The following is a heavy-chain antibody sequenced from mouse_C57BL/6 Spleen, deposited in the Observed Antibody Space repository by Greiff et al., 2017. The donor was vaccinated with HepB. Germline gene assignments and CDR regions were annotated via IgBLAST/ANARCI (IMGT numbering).Heavy chain of an antibody. D-gene: IGHD1-1*01. CDR1: GFTFNDYQ. Sequence: EVMLVESGGGLVQPGASLRLSCAASGFTFNDYQMSWVRQAPGKAPEWLALIRNKANGYTTEYTASVKGRFTISRDNSQNFLYLQMNTLRAEDSATYYCVKAVSSGSSYTWFAYWGQGTLVTVSA. CDR2: IRNKANGYTT. CDR3: VKAVSSGSSYTWFAY. V-gene: IGHV7-4*01. J-gene: IGHJ3*01.